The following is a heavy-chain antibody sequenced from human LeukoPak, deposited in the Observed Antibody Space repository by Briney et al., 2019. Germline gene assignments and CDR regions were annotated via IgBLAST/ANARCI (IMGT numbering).Heavy chain of an antibody. V-gene: IGHV1-2*02. CDR1: GYTFTGYY. CDR2: INPNSGGT. J-gene: IGHJ6*03. CDR3: ARATVEEYYYGSGAVFYYYYMDV. Sequence: ASVKVSCKASGYTFTGYYMHWVRQAPGQGLEWMGWINPNSGGTNYAQKFQGRVTMTRDTSISTAYMELSRLRSDDTAVYYCARATVEEYYYGSGAVFYYYYMDVWGKGTTVTISS. D-gene: IGHD3-10*01.